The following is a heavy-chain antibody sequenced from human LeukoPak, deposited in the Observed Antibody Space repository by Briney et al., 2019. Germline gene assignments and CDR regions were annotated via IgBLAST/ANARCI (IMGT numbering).Heavy chain of an antibody. CDR1: GGTLSSYA. CDR3: ASGAGSGSYNHWFDP. V-gene: IGHV1-69*05. D-gene: IGHD3-10*01. CDR2: IIPIFGTA. Sequence: SVKVSCKASGGTLSSYAISWVRQAPGQGLEWMGGIIPIFGTANYAQKFQGRVTITTDESTSTAYMELSSLRSEDTAVYYCASGAGSGSYNHWFDPWGQGTLVTVSS. J-gene: IGHJ5*02.